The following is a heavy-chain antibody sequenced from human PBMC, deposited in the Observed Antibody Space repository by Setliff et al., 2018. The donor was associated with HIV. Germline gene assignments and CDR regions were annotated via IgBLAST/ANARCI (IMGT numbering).Heavy chain of an antibody. CDR1: GFTFSSYG. J-gene: IGHJ4*02. V-gene: IGHV3-33*01. Sequence: GGSLRLSCAASGFTFSSYGMHWVRQAPGKGLEWVAVIWYDGSNKYYADSVKGRFTISRDNSKNTLYLQMNSLRAEDTAVYYCARVPRLGELSDYWGQGTLVTVSS. D-gene: IGHD3-16*02. CDR3: ARVPRLGELSDY. CDR2: IWYDGSNK.